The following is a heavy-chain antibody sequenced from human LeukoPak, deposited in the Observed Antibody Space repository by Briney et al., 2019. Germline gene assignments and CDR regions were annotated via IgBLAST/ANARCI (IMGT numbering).Heavy chain of an antibody. Sequence: PGGSLRLSCAASGFTFSTYSMIWVRQAPGKGLEWVSYISSSSGTIYYADSVKGRFTISRDNAKDSMYLQMHGLTDEDTAVYYCARVRPGWYVDYWGQGTLVTVSS. J-gene: IGHJ4*02. D-gene: IGHD6-19*01. CDR3: ARVRPGWYVDY. CDR1: GFTFSTYS. V-gene: IGHV3-48*02. CDR2: ISSSSGTI.